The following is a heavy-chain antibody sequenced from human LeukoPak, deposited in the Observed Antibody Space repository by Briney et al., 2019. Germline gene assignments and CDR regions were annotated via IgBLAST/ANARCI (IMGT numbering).Heavy chain of an antibody. V-gene: IGHV3-23*01. CDR3: AKDAGVQLATPGY. CDR2: ISGSGGST. D-gene: IGHD5-24*01. J-gene: IGHJ4*02. CDR1: GFTFTSYG. Sequence: GGSLRLSCAASGFTFTSYGMTWVRQPPGKGLEWVSAISGSGGSTYFADSVKGRFTISRDNSKNTLYLQMNSLRAEDTAVYYCAKDAGVQLATPGYWGQGTLVTVSS.